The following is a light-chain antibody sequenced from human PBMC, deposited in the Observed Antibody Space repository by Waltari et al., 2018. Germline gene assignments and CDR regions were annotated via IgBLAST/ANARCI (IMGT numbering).Light chain of an antibody. V-gene: IGKV2-30*02. J-gene: IGKJ1*01. Sequence: DVVMTQSPLSLSVTLGQTDSISCRSSQSLVHSDGNTYLNWFHQRPGQSPRRLIYKISNRDYGVPDRFSGSGSGTDFTLKITRVEAEDVGVYYCMQAAHWPKTFGQGTKVEIK. CDR3: MQAAHWPKT. CDR1: QSLVHSDGNTY. CDR2: KIS.